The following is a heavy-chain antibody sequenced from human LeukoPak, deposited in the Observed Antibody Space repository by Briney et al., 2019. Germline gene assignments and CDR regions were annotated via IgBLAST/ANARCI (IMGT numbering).Heavy chain of an antibody. V-gene: IGHV3-21*01. CDR2: ISSSSSYI. CDR1: GFTFSSYS. CDR3: ARSYSSDSSGCFDC. J-gene: IGHJ4*02. Sequence: GGSLRLSCAASGFTFSSYSMNWVRQAPGKGLEGVSSISSSSSYIYYADSVKGRFTISRDNAKNSLYLQMNSLRAEDTAVYYCARSYSSDSSGCFDCGGQGTLVTVSS. D-gene: IGHD3-22*01.